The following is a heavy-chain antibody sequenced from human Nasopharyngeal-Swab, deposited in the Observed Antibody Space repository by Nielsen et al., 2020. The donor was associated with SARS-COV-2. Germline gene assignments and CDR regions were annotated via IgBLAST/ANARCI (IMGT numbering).Heavy chain of an antibody. CDR2: ISSSSSYI. D-gene: IGHD6-13*01. CDR3: ARVFNRVSEIAAADPNIYYYYGMDV. J-gene: IGHJ6*02. Sequence: GGSLRLSCAASGFTVSSNYMNWVRQAPGKGLEWVSSISSSSSYIYYADSVKGRFTISRDNAKNSLYLQMNSLRAEDTAVYYCARVFNRVSEIAAADPNIYYYYGMDVWGQGTMVTVSS. V-gene: IGHV3-21*01. CDR1: GFTVSSNY.